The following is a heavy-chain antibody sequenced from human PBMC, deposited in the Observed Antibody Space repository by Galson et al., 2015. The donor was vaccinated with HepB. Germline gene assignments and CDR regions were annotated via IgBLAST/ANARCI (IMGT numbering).Heavy chain of an antibody. V-gene: IGHV3-30*04. D-gene: IGHD2-21*02. Sequence: SLRLSCAASGFTFSSYAMHWVRQAPGKGLEWVAVISYDGSNKYYADSVKGRFTISRDNSKNTLYLQMNSLRAEDTAVYYCAREALVVVTAINDAFDIWGQGTMVTVSS. CDR3: AREALVVVTAINDAFDI. CDR1: GFTFSSYA. CDR2: ISYDGSNK. J-gene: IGHJ3*02.